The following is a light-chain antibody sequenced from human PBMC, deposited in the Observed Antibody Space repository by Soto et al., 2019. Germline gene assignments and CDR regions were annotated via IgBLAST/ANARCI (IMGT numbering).Light chain of an antibody. CDR1: NSNIGAGSD. Sequence: QAVVTQPPSVSGAPGQRVTISCTGSNSNIGAGSDVHWYQQLPGTAPKLLIYVDRNRPSGVPDRFSGSKSGTSASLAITGLHAEDEADYYCQSYDSSLGVVFGGGTKVTVL. CDR3: QSYDSSLGVV. CDR2: VDR. J-gene: IGLJ2*01. V-gene: IGLV1-40*01.